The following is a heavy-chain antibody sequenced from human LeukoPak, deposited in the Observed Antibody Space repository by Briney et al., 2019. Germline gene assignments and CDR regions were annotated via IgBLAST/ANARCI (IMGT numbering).Heavy chain of an antibody. D-gene: IGHD2-2*01. V-gene: IGHV4-61*02. CDR2: IYTSGST. CDR1: GGSISSGSYY. Sequence: SETLSLTCSVSGGSISSGSYYWSWIRQPAGKGLEWIGRIYTSGSTNYNPSLKSRVTISVDTSKNQFSLKLSSVTAADTAVYYCARGSRRGYCSSTSCLRGVWFDPWGQGTLVTVSS. J-gene: IGHJ5*02. CDR3: ARGSRRGYCSSTSCLRGVWFDP.